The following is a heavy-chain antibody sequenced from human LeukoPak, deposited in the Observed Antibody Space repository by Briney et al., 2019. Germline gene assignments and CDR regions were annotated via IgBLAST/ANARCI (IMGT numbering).Heavy chain of an antibody. Sequence: ASVKVSCKASGYTFTGYYMHWVRQAPGQGLEWMGRINPNSGGTNYAQKFQGRVTMTRDTSISTAYMELSRLRSDDTAVYYCARDPSSGYYFGSRFDPWGQGTLVTVSS. D-gene: IGHD3-22*01. V-gene: IGHV1-2*06. CDR3: ARDPSSGYYFGSRFDP. CDR2: INPNSGGT. CDR1: GYTFTGYY. J-gene: IGHJ5*02.